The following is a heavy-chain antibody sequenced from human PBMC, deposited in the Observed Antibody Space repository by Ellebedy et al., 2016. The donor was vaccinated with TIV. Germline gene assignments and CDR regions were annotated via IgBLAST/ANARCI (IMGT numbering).Heavy chain of an antibody. J-gene: IGHJ5*02. V-gene: IGHV3-30*03. CDR2: ISYDGSNK. CDR1: GFTFSSYG. D-gene: IGHD4-11*01. Sequence: GESLKISXAASGFTFSSYGMHWVRQAPGKGLEWVAVISYDGSNKYYADSVKGRFTISRDNSKNTLYLQMNSLRAEDTAVYYCARVPQVKFSRGWFDPWGQGTLVTVSS. CDR3: ARVPQVKFSRGWFDP.